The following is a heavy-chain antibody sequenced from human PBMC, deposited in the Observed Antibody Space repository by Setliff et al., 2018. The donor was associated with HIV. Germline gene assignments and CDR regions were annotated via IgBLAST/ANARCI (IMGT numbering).Heavy chain of an antibody. J-gene: IGHJ5*02. D-gene: IGHD2-8*01. Sequence: SETLSLTCAVSGYSISSGFYWGWIRQPPGKGLEWIGSIYHSGSTYYNPSLRSRVTISVDTSKNQFSLKLSSVTAADTAVYYCARDAPTVYANGWFDPWGQGTLVTVSS. CDR1: GYSISSGFY. CDR3: ARDAPTVYANGWFDP. CDR2: IYHSGST. V-gene: IGHV4-38-2*02.